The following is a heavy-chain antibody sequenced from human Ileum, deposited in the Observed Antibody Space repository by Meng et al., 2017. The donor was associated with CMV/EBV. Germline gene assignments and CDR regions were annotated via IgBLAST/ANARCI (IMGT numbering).Heavy chain of an antibody. CDR2: IYSGDST. D-gene: IGHD3-22*01. J-gene: IGHJ3*02. Sequence: GESLKISCAASGFAVTSHYMNWVRQAPEKGLEWISLIYSGDSTYYADSVKGRFTISRDSSKNTLYLQMSSLTAEDTAVYYCARGADSSGYYDAFDIWGQGTMVTVSS. CDR3: ARGADSSGYYDAFDI. CDR1: GFAVTSHY. V-gene: IGHV3-53*01.